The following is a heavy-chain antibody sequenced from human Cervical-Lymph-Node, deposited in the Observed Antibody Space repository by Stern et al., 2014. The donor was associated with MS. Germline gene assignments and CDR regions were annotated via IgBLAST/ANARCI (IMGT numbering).Heavy chain of an antibody. V-gene: IGHV3-11*01. CDR1: GFTFSAFY. J-gene: IGHJ5*02. Sequence: VQLVESGGGLVKTGGSLRLSCAASGFTFSAFYMTWMRQAPGKGLEWASYISTTGSTTYYADSVKGRFTISRDNAKNSVSLQMNSLRAEDTAVYYCVRSGAGNWFDPWGQGTLVTVSS. D-gene: IGHD3-10*01. CDR2: ISTTGSTT. CDR3: VRSGAGNWFDP.